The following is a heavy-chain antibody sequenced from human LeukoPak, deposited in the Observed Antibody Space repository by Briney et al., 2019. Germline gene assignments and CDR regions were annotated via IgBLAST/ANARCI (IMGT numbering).Heavy chain of an antibody. Sequence: SETLSLTCTVSGGSISSYYWNWIRQPPGKGLEWIGNIYYSGSTNYNPSLKSRVTISVDTSKNQFSLKLRSVTAADTAVYYCARVTGYMIEDYFDYWGQGTLVTVSS. D-gene: IGHD3-22*01. J-gene: IGHJ4*02. CDR2: IYYSGST. CDR1: GGSISSYY. V-gene: IGHV4-59*01. CDR3: ARVTGYMIEDYFDY.